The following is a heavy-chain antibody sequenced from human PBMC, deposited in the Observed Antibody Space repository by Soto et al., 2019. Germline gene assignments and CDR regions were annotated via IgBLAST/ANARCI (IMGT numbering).Heavy chain of an antibody. V-gene: IGHV3-11*01. CDR1: GFIFSDFH. CDR3: GSDRRISGINRGLDY. CDR2: ISSRGDTI. J-gene: IGHJ4*02. Sequence: PGGSLRLSCAASGFIFSDFHMTWIRQAPGKGLELVAYISSRGDTIYYADSVRGRITISRDNDKDSLCLQISSLRVEDTAVYYCGSDRRISGINRGLDYWGRGTLVTVSS. D-gene: IGHD1-20*01.